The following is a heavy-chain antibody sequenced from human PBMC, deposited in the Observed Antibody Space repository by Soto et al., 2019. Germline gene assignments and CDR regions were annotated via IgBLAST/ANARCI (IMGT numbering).Heavy chain of an antibody. Sequence: QVHLEESGGGLVKSGGSLRLSCTASGFTFSDYYMSWIRQAPGKGLEWVSDISNSGRITHHADSMEGRFTISRDNAKNSLYLQMNSLRPEDSAIYYCARDHGGGGLALEFLGQGTLVTVSS. D-gene: IGHD3-16*01. CDR3: ARDHGGGGLALEF. J-gene: IGHJ4*02. V-gene: IGHV3-11*01. CDR2: ISNSGRIT. CDR1: GFTFSDYY.